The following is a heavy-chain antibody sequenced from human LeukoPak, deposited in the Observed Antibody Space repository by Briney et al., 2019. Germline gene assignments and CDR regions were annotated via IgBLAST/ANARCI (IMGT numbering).Heavy chain of an antibody. D-gene: IGHD1-1*01. CDR2: LKSSGDTT. Sequence: ASVKVSCKTSGYSFTSYHMHWLRQAPGQGLEWVGTLKSSGDTTVYAQKFQGRVTVTRDTSTSTVYMELSSLSSEDTAVYYCAREDPHTYNFDFWGPGTLVTVSS. J-gene: IGHJ4*02. V-gene: IGHV1-46*01. CDR3: AREDPHTYNFDF. CDR1: GYSFTSYH.